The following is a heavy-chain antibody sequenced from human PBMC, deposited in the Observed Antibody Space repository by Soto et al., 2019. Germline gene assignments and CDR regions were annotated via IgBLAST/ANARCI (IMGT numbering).Heavy chain of an antibody. CDR2: INPTDSDT. V-gene: IGHV5-51*01. D-gene: IGHD3-22*01. Sequence: GESLKISCKGSGYSFTNHWIGLVRQMPGKGLEWMAIINPTDSDTRYSPSFQGQVTISADKSISTAYLQWSSLKASDTAMYYCVRPDSTGYYVYWGQGTLVTVSS. CDR1: GYSFTNHW. J-gene: IGHJ4*02. CDR3: VRPDSTGYYVY.